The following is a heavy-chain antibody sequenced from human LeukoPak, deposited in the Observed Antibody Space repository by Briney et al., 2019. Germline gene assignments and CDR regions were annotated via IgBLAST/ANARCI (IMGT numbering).Heavy chain of an antibody. CDR3: AEGLLPLPYYFDY. CDR1: GFTFSSYA. Sequence: GGSLRLSCAASGFTFSSYAMSWVRRAPGKGLEWVSAISGSGGSTYYADSVKGRFTISRDNSKNTLYLQMNSLRAEDTAVYYCAEGLLPLPYYFDYWGQGTLVTVSS. V-gene: IGHV3-23*01. CDR2: ISGSGGST. J-gene: IGHJ4*02.